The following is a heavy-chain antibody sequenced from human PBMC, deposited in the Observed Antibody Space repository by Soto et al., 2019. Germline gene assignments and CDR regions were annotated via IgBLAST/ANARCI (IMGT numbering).Heavy chain of an antibody. D-gene: IGHD6-13*01. CDR2: IYSGGST. CDR1: GFTVSNNY. Sequence: EVQLVESGGGLIQPGGSLRLSCAASGFTVSNNYMRWVRQAPGKGLEWVSLIYSGGSTHYADSVKGRFTISRDNTKHTLYLQMNSPRVEDTAVYYCARDPPGIAASGGGGWGQGTLVTVSS. J-gene: IGHJ4*02. CDR3: ARDPPGIAASGGGG. V-gene: IGHV3-53*01.